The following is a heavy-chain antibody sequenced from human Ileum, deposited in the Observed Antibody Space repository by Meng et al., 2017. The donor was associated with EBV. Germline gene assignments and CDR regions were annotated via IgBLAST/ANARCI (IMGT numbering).Heavy chain of an antibody. D-gene: IGHD3-16*01. CDR3: ARGSDYVWGI. V-gene: IGHV4-4*02. CDR2: IHHSGTT. CDR1: GDSISSNSW. Sequence: QVQLQESGPGLVKPSGTLSLTCAVSGDSISSNSWWSWVRQSPGKGLEWIAKIHHSGTTTYNPSLKSRVTISVDKSENHFSLKLTSVTAADTAVYYCARGSDYVWGIWGQGTLVTVSS. J-gene: IGHJ4*02.